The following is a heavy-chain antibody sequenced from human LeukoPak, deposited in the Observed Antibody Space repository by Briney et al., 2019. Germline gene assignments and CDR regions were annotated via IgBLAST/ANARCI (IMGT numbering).Heavy chain of an antibody. Sequence: SVKVSCKAAAGTFSSYAISWVRQAPGQGLEWMGGIIPIFGTANYAQKFQGRVTITADKSTSTAYMKLSSLRSEDTAVYYCARTYGSGSYYFDYWGQGTLVTVSS. CDR3: ARTYGSGSYYFDY. CDR2: IIPIFGTA. CDR1: AGTFSSYA. V-gene: IGHV1-69*06. D-gene: IGHD3-10*01. J-gene: IGHJ4*02.